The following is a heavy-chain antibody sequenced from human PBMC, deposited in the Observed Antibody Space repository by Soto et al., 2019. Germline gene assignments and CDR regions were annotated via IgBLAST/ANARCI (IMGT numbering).Heavy chain of an antibody. D-gene: IGHD3-22*01. CDR1: GYTFTAYG. Sequence: ASVKVSGKTSGYTFTAYGLAWLRQAPGQRPEWLGWVSTNDDRTNYAQKFQGRVAMTTDRSTATTSMELRSLRADDTAVYYCARELNTESSAYYSFAFWGQGTLVTVSS. CDR3: ARELNTESSAYYSFAF. CDR2: VSTNDDRT. V-gene: IGHV1-18*01. J-gene: IGHJ4*02.